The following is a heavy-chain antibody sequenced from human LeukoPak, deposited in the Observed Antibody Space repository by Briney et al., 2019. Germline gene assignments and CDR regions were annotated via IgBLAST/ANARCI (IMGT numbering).Heavy chain of an antibody. CDR2: IYPGDSDT. CDR3: ARSVDTAMPDY. Sequence: LGESLKISCKGSGYSFTSYWICWVRQMPGKGLEWMGIIYPGDSDTRYSPSFQGQVTISADKSISTAYLQWSSLKASGTAMYYCARSVDTAMPDYWGQGTLVTVSS. CDR1: GYSFTSYW. D-gene: IGHD5-18*01. V-gene: IGHV5-51*01. J-gene: IGHJ4*02.